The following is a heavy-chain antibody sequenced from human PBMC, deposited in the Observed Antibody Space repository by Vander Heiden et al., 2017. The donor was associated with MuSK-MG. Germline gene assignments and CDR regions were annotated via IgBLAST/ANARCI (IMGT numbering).Heavy chain of an antibody. J-gene: IGHJ3*02. V-gene: IGHV4-39*01. CDR1: GGSISSSSYY. D-gene: IGHD3-16*01. CDR3: ARVVGGVLPGAFDI. CDR2: IYYSGST. Sequence: QLQLQESGPGLVKPSETLSLTCTVSGGSISSSSYYWGWIRQPPGKGLEWIGSIYYSGSTYYNPSLKSRVTISVDTSKNQFSLKLSSVTAADTAVYYCARVVGGVLPGAFDIWGQGTMVTVSS.